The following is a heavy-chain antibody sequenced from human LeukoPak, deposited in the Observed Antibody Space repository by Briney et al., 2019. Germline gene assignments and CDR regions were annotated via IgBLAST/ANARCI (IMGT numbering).Heavy chain of an antibody. J-gene: IGHJ3*02. CDR2: IYSGGST. V-gene: IGHV3-66*01. CDR1: GFTVSSNY. D-gene: IGHD4-17*01. CDR3: ARDSVTVNTFDI. Sequence: PGGPLRLSCAASGFTVSSNYMSWVRQAPGKGLEWVSVIYSGGSTYYADSVKGRFTISRDNSKNTLYLQMNSLRAEGTAVYYCARDSVTVNTFDIWGQGTMVTVSS.